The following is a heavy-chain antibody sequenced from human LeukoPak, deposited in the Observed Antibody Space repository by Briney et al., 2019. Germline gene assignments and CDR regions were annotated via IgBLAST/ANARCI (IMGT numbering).Heavy chain of an antibody. V-gene: IGHV1-18*01. J-gene: IGHJ5*02. CDR2: ISAYNGHT. D-gene: IGHD2-2*01. CDR1: GYTSTSYD. Sequence: GASVKVSCKASGYTSTSYDVSWVRQAPGQGLEWMGWISAYNGHTKYAQKFQGRVTMTTDTSTSIAYMELRSLRSDGTAMYYCAREDCSSSSCYLGDHWGQGTLLTVSS. CDR3: AREDCSSSSCYLGDH.